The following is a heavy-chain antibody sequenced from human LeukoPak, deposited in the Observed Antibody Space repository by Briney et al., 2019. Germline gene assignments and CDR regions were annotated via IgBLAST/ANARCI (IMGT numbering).Heavy chain of an antibody. D-gene: IGHD5-18*01. CDR1: GFTFTNYA. J-gene: IGHJ4*02. CDR3: ARESGASRGYSYGH. V-gene: IGHV3-30*04. Sequence: PGRSLRLSCAASGFTFTNYAMHWVRQAPGKGLEWVAIVRSDGTNKYSADSLKGRFTISRDNSRSTLYLQMNSLRAEDTAVYYCARESGASRGYSYGHWGQGTLVTVSS. CDR2: VRSDGTNK.